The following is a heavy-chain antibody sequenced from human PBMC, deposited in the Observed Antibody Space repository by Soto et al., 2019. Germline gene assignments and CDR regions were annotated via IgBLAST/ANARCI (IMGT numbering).Heavy chain of an antibody. CDR2: ISSSSSTI. J-gene: IGHJ6*02. Sequence: GSLRLSGAASVFTFSSYSMNWVREAPGKGLEWVSYISSSSSTIYYADSVKGRFTISRDNAKNSLYLQINSLRDEDTAVYYCARDVSSGSHYGMDVWGQGTTVTVSS. V-gene: IGHV3-48*02. CDR1: VFTFSSYS. CDR3: ARDVSSGSHYGMDV. D-gene: IGHD3-22*01.